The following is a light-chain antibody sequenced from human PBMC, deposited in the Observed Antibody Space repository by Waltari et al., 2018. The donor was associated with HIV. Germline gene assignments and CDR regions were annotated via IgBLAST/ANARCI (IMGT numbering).Light chain of an antibody. V-gene: IGLV2-8*01. Sequence: QSALTQPPSASGSPGQSVTLSCTGTHSAIGTYDSVSWYQQHPGKAPKLVISEVTKRPSGVSDRFSGSKSGNTAFLTVSGLQAEDEADYYCSSFANRDGFYVLFGGGTRLTVL. CDR2: EVT. CDR1: HSAIGTYDS. CDR3: SSFANRDGFYVL. J-gene: IGLJ2*01.